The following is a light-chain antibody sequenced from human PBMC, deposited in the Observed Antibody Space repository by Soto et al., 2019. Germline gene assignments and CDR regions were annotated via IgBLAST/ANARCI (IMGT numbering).Light chain of an antibody. Sequence: EIVLTQSPGTLSLSPGEGATLSCRASQSVSSRNLAWFRQKPGQAPRLLIYGASNRAPGIPDRFSGSGSGTDFILTVNRVEPEAIALDYCQAYGDSPPAYTFGQGTKLQIK. CDR3: QAYGDSPPAYT. J-gene: IGKJ2*01. CDR2: GAS. CDR1: QSVSSRN. V-gene: IGKV3-20*01.